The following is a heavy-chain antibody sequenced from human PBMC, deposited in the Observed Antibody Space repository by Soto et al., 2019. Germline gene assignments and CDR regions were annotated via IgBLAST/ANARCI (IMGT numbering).Heavy chain of an antibody. V-gene: IGHV3-7*03. CDR3: ARDNCGNDY. D-gene: IGHD1-1*01. Sequence: EVQLEESGGGLVQPGGSLRLSCVASGFIFSDYWMTWVRQAPGKGLEWLANVRKNGDEGYYVDSVKGRFTISRDNAKNSVFLQMNSLRAEDTAVYYCARDNCGNDYWGQGTLVTVSS. CDR2: VRKNGDEG. CDR1: GFIFSDYW. J-gene: IGHJ4*02.